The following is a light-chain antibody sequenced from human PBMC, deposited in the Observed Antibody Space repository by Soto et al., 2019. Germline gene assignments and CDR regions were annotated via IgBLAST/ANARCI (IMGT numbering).Light chain of an antibody. CDR2: KAS. J-gene: IGKJ2*01. Sequence: DIQMTQSPSTLSASVGDRVTITCRASQSISSWLAWYQQKPGKAPKLLIYKASSLEGGIPSRFSGSGSETEFTLPISSLQPEDFATYYCQQYNSYQYTFGQGNKLEIK. CDR1: QSISSW. CDR3: QQYNSYQYT. V-gene: IGKV1-5*03.